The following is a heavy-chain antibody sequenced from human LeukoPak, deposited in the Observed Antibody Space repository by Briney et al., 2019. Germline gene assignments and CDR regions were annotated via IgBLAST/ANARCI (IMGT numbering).Heavy chain of an antibody. CDR2: TYYRSKWYN. CDR1: GDSVSSSSAA. CDR3: ARVSSRDCSGDGCVDTDAFDI. Sequence: SQTLSLTCGISGDSVSSSSAAWNWIRQSPSRGLEWLGRTYYRSKWYNDYAVSVKSRITINPDTSKNQFSLQLKSVTPEDTAVYYCARVSSRDCSGDGCVDTDAFDIWGQGTMVTVSS. V-gene: IGHV6-1*01. D-gene: IGHD2-21*01. J-gene: IGHJ3*02.